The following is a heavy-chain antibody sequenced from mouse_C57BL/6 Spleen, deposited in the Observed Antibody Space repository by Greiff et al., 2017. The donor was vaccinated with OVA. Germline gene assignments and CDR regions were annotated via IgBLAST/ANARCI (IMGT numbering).Heavy chain of an antibody. V-gene: IGHV1-22*01. J-gene: IGHJ2*01. CDR2: IHPNNGGT. CDR1: GYTFTDYN. Sequence: VQLKESGPELVKPGASVKMSCKASGYTFTDYNMHWVKQSHGKSLEWIGYIHPNNGGTSYNQKFKGKATLTVNKSSSTAYMELRSLTSEDSAVYYCARGGSTVVATEYFDYWGQGTTLTVSS. D-gene: IGHD1-1*01. CDR3: ARGGSTVVATEYFDY.